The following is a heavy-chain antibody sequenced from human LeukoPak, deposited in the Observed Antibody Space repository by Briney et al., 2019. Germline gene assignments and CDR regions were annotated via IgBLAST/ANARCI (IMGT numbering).Heavy chain of an antibody. Sequence: PGGSLRLSCAASGFTFSSYAMSWVRQAPGKGLEWVSAISGSGGSTYYADSVKGRFTISRDNSKNTLGLQMDSLRAEDTAIYFCAKDFVGVLPETYDHWGQGTLVTVSA. CDR3: AKDFVGVLPETYDH. CDR2: ISGSGGST. D-gene: IGHD1-26*01. V-gene: IGHV3-23*01. J-gene: IGHJ4*02. CDR1: GFTFSSYA.